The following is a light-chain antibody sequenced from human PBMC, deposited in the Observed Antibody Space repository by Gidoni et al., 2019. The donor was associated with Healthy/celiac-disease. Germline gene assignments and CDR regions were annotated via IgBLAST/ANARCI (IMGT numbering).Light chain of an antibody. CDR2: AAS. CDR1: QSISSY. CDR3: QQGYSTPAT. Sequence: DTQMTQSPSSLSASVGDRVTITCRASQSISSYLNLYQQKPGKAPKLLLYAASSLQSGGPSRFSGSGSGTDFTLTISSLQPEDFATYYCQQGYSTPATFXQXTKVEIK. V-gene: IGKV1-39*01. J-gene: IGKJ1*01.